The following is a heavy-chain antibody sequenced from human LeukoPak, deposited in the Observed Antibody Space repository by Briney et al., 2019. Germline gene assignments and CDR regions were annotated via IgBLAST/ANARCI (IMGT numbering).Heavy chain of an antibody. CDR2: INHSGST. CDR3: ARDTPPGSYGY. D-gene: IGHD3-16*01. V-gene: IGHV4-34*01. Sequence: PSETLSLTCAVYGGSFSGYYWSWIRQPPGKGLEWIGEINHSGSTNYNPSLKSRVTISVDTSKNQFSLKLSSVTAADTAVYYCARDTPPGSYGYWGQGTLVTVSS. J-gene: IGHJ4*02. CDR1: GGSFSGYY.